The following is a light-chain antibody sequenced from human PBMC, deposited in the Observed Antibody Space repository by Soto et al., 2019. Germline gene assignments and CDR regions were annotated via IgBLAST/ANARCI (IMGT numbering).Light chain of an antibody. J-gene: IGKJ1*01. V-gene: IGKV3-15*01. CDR1: QSVSTN. CDR2: GAS. Sequence: EVVMTQSPDLLSVHPGASTTLSCRASQSVSTNLAWYQQKPGQVPRVLIYGASTRATEIPARFSGSGSGTEFTLTIDSLQSEDFAVYYCQQYNNWRRTFGQGTKVDI. CDR3: QQYNNWRRT.